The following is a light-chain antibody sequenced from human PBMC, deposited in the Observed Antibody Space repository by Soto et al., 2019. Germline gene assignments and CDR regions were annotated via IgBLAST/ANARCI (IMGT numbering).Light chain of an antibody. V-gene: IGKV1-5*01. J-gene: IGKJ1*01. CDR1: QSIRYY. CDR3: QHHNSYSQT. Sequence: DILLTQSPPTLSASVGDRVTITCRASQSIRYYLAWYQQMPGKAPKLLIYGASSLQSGVPSRFSGSGSGTDFTLTISSLQPDDFATYFCQHHNSYSQTFGQGTKVEIK. CDR2: GAS.